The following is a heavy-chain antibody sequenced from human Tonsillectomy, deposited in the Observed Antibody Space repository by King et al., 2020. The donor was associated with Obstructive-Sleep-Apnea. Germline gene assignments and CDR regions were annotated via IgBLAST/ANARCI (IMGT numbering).Heavy chain of an antibody. CDR1: GFSLSTRGVG. D-gene: IGHD3-10*02. V-gene: IGHV2-5*02. CDR3: ATCTIPLFGEGPCDY. CDR2: IYWDDDK. J-gene: IGHJ4*02. Sequence: ITLKESGPTLVKPTQTLTLTCTFSGFSLSTRGVGVGWIRQPPGKALEWLAHIYWDDDKRYSPSLKSRLTITKDTSKNQVVLIMTDMDPVDQATYYCATCTIPLFGEGPCDYWGQGTLVTVSS.